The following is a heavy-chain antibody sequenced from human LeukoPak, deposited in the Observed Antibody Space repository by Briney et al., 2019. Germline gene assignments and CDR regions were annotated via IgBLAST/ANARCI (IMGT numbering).Heavy chain of an antibody. J-gene: IGHJ4*02. V-gene: IGHV4-59*12. CDR1: GGSISSYY. CDR3: ARYRKYGSGSYYKARYYFDY. Sequence: SETLSLTCTVSGGSISSYYWSWIRQPPGKGLEWIGDIYYSGSTNYHPSLKSRVTISVDTSKNQFSLKLSSVTAADTAVYYCARYRKYGSGSYYKARYYFDYWGQGTLVTVSS. CDR2: IYYSGST. D-gene: IGHD3-10*01.